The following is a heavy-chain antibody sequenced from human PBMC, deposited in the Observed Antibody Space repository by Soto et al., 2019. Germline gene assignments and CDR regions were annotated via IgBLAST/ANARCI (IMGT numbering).Heavy chain of an antibody. CDR1: GYSFTSYW. CDR3: ARLPGYCSGCNCHPYNWFDP. CDR2: IYPGDSDT. Sequence: GESLKISCKGSGYSFTSYWIGWVRQMPGKGLEWMGIIYPGDSDTRYSPSFQGQVTISADKSISTAYLQWSSLKASDTAMYYCARLPGYCSGCNCHPYNWFDPWGQGTLVTVSA. D-gene: IGHD2-15*01. V-gene: IGHV5-51*01. J-gene: IGHJ5*02.